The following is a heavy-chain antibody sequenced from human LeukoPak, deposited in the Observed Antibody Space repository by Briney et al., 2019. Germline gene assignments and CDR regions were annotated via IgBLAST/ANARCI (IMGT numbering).Heavy chain of an antibody. CDR3: AGASSNGVVIDATSFDL. Sequence: GGSLRLSCAVSGFIGSDGYMNWVRQAPGKGLEWLSVIYRGGATYYADSVRGRFIISRGSSKNTWHLQLNSLRAEDTAVYYCAGASSNGVVIDATSFDLWGQGTLVVVSS. V-gene: IGHV3-66*01. CDR2: IYRGGAT. D-gene: IGHD2-2*01. J-gene: IGHJ4*02. CDR1: GFIGSDGY.